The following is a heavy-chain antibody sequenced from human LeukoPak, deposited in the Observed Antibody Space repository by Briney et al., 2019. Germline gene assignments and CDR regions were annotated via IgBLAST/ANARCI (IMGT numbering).Heavy chain of an antibody. CDR1: GYTFTGYY. CDR2: INPNSGGT. J-gene: IGHJ4*02. D-gene: IGHD3-3*01. CDR3: ARPNFWSGYYQGY. V-gene: IGHV1-2*02. Sequence: GASVKVSCKASGYTFTGYYMHWVRQAPGQGLEWMGWINPNSGGTNYAQKFQGRVTMTRDTSISTAYMELSRLRSDDTAVCYCARPNFWSGYYQGYWGQGTLVTVSS.